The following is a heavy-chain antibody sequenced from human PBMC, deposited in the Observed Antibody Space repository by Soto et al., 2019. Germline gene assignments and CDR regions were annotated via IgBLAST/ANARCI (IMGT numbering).Heavy chain of an antibody. CDR2: ISYGGSNK. CDR3: ASTMFGRPRRWGMDV. CDR1: GFPFSTYG. D-gene: IGHD3-3*01. J-gene: IGHJ6*02. V-gene: IGHV3-30*03. Sequence: GGSLRLSCAASGFPFSTYGMHGARQAPGKGLEGVAVISYGGSNKDYADSVKGRFTISRDNSKSTLILQINSLGAEDTAVYSFASTMFGRPRRWGMDVWGQRTTGTGSS.